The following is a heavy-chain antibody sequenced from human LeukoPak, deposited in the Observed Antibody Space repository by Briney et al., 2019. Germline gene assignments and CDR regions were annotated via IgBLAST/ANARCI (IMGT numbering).Heavy chain of an antibody. CDR3: ASGRPYYYYYYYMDV. CDR2: IIPIFGTA. J-gene: IGHJ6*03. D-gene: IGHD3/OR15-3a*01. Sequence: SVKVSCKASGGTFSSYAISWVRQAPGQGLEWMGGIIPIFGTANHAQKFQGRVTITTDESTSTAYMELSSLRSEDTAVYYCASGRPYYYYYYYMDVWGKGTTVTVSS. CDR1: GGTFSSYA. V-gene: IGHV1-69*05.